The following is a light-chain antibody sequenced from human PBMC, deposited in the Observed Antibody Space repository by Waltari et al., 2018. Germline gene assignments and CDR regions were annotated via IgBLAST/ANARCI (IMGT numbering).Light chain of an antibody. V-gene: IGLV2-14*03. CDR1: SSDVDGFNF. Sequence: QSALTQPASMSGSPGQSITISCTGTSSDVDGFNFVSWYQQYPGKAPKLIIYDVANPPSGVSHRFSGSRSGNTSSLTISGLQAEYEADYYCSSYTSVNTRFGGGTKLTVL. J-gene: IGLJ2*01. CDR2: DVA. CDR3: SSYTSVNTR.